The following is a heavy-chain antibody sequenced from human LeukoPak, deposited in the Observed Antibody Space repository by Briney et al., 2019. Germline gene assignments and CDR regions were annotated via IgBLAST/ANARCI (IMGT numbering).Heavy chain of an antibody. Sequence: ASVKVSCKASGHTFSIYNMHWVRQAPGQGLEWMGIINPSGGTSYAQKFQGRVTMTRDTSTTTVHMELSSLRSEDTAVYYCARLSIFGVVIPIDAFDIWGQGTMVTVSS. J-gene: IGHJ3*02. D-gene: IGHD3-3*01. CDR1: GHTFSIYN. CDR2: INPSGGT. V-gene: IGHV1-46*01. CDR3: ARLSIFGVVIPIDAFDI.